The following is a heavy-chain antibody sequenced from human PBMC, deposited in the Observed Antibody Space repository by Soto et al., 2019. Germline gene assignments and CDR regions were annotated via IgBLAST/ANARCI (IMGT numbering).Heavy chain of an antibody. CDR3: VRDGGSGPYPSSFDY. CDR2: ISGSGYII. J-gene: IGHJ4*02. D-gene: IGHD2-21*01. CDR1: GFTFSNYY. V-gene: IGHV3-11*01. Sequence: QVQLVESGGGLVKPGGSLRLSCAASGFTFSNYYMNWIRQAPGKGLEWVSYISGSGYIIYYADSVKGRFTISSDNAKDSLSLQMNSLRAEDTAVYYCVRDGGSGPYPSSFDYWGQGSLVTVSS.